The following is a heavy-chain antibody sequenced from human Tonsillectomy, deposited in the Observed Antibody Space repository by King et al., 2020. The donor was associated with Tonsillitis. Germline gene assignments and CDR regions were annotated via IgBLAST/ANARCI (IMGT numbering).Heavy chain of an antibody. CDR3: ARWGRCSGGSCYSYDY. V-gene: IGHV1-69*01. Sequence: QVQLVESGAEVKKPGSSVKVSCKASGGTFSSYAISWVRQAPGQGLVWMGGIIPIFGTANYAQKFQGRVTITADESTSTAYMELSSLRSEDTAVYYCARWGRCSGGSCYSYDYWGQGTLVTVSS. CDR1: GGTFSSYA. CDR2: IIPIFGTA. D-gene: IGHD2-15*01. J-gene: IGHJ4*02.